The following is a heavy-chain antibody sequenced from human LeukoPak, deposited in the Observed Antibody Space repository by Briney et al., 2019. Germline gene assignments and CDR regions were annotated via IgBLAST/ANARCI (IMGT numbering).Heavy chain of an antibody. V-gene: IGHV6-1*01. CDR2: TYYRSKWYN. J-gene: IGHJ4*02. D-gene: IGHD3-3*01. Sequence: SQTLSLTYAISADSVSINSAASNWLRQSPSRGLEWLGRTYYRSKWYNDYAVSVKSRITINPHTSKNQFSLQLNSVTPEDTAVYYCARVSTSGYYSYYFDYWGQGTLVTVSS. CDR3: ARVSTSGYYSYYFDY. CDR1: ADSVSINSAA.